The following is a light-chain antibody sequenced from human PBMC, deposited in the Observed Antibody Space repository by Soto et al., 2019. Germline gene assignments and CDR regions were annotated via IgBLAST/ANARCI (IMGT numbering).Light chain of an antibody. CDR3: SSYTNSTTHVL. Sequence: QSALTQPASVSGSPGQSITISCTGTSSDVGAYNYVSWYQQHPGKAPKLMIYEVNNRPSGVSNRFSGSKSGNTASLTISGLQAEDEADYYCSSYTNSTTHVLFGGGTKVTVL. CDR1: SSDVGAYNY. V-gene: IGLV2-14*01. J-gene: IGLJ2*01. CDR2: EVN.